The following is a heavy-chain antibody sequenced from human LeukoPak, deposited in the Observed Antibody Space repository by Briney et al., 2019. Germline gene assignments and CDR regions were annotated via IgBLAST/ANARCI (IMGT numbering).Heavy chain of an antibody. Sequence: GESLKISCAASGFTFSSYAMSWVRQAPGKGLEWVSYISSSGSTIYYADSVKGRFTISRDNAKNSLYLQMNSLRAEDTAVYYCARVDPDYGGNSGIDYWGQGTLVTVSS. CDR1: GFTFSSYA. CDR3: ARVDPDYGGNSGIDY. D-gene: IGHD4-23*01. CDR2: ISSSGSTI. V-gene: IGHV3-48*03. J-gene: IGHJ4*02.